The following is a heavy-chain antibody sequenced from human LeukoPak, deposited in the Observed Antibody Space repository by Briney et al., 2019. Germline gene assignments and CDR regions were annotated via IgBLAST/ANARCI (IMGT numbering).Heavy chain of an antibody. J-gene: IGHJ4*02. Sequence: SETLSLTCTVSDDSISSSSYYWGWIRQPPGKGLEWIGSIYYSGSTYYNPSLKSRVTISVDTSKNQFSLKLSSVTAADTAVYYCARRSLQLIKYYFDYWGQGTLVTVSS. CDR3: ARRSLQLIKYYFDY. V-gene: IGHV4-39*01. CDR1: DDSISSSSYY. D-gene: IGHD5-24*01. CDR2: IYYSGST.